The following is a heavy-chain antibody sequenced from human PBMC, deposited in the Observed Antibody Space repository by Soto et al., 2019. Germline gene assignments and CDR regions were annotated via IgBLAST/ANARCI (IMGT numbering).Heavy chain of an antibody. V-gene: IGHV1-8*01. Sequence: ASVKVSCKASGYTFTSYDINWVRQATGQGLEWMGWVNPNSGNTGYAQKFQGRVTMTMTPSITTAYMELSSLRSEDTAVYYCARTRAYEALFDYFMDVWGKGTTVTVSS. CDR2: VNPNSGNT. J-gene: IGHJ6*03. CDR3: ARTRAYEALFDYFMDV. CDR1: GYTFTSYD. D-gene: IGHD3-10*01.